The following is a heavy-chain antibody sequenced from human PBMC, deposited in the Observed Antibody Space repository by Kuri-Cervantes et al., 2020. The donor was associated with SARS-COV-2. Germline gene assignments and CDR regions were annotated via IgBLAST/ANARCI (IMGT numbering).Heavy chain of an antibody. J-gene: IGHJ3*02. CDR1: GGSFSGYY. V-gene: IGHV4-34*01. CDR2: INHSGST. D-gene: IGHD3-3*01. Sequence: SETLSLTCAVHGGSFSGYYWSWIRQPPGKGLEWIGEINHSGSTNYNPSLKSRVTISVDTSKNQFSLKLSPVTAADTAVYYCAGNYDFWSGYYGDLSAFDIWGQGTMVTVSS. CDR3: AGNYDFWSGYYGDLSAFDI.